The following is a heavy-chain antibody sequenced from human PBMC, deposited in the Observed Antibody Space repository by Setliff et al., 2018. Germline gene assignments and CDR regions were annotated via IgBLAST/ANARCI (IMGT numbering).Heavy chain of an antibody. J-gene: IGHJ4*02. CDR1: GYAVTGYH. D-gene: IGHD6-13*01. CDR2: INVSGGSA. Sequence: ASVKVSCKASGYAVTGYHIHWVRQAPGQGPEWMGLINVSGGSASYEQKFQGRVTMTRDTSTGTVYMELTSLKSEDTAVYYCARAGDAAAGRKGVFEYWGQGSLVTVSS. V-gene: IGHV1-46*01. CDR3: ARAGDAAAGRKGVFEY.